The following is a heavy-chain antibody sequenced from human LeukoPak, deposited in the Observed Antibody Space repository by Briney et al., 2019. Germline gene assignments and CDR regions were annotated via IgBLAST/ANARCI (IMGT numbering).Heavy chain of an antibody. CDR1: GYTFTSYG. CDR2: ISAYNGNT. V-gene: IGHV1-18*01. Sequence: ASVKVSCKASGYTFTSYGISWVRQAPGQGLEWMGWISAYNGNTNYAQKLQGRVTMTTDTSTSTAYMELRSLRSDDTAVYYCARPGGYCSSTSCYKDDAFDIWGQGTMVTVSS. D-gene: IGHD2-2*02. J-gene: IGHJ3*02. CDR3: ARPGGYCSSTSCYKDDAFDI.